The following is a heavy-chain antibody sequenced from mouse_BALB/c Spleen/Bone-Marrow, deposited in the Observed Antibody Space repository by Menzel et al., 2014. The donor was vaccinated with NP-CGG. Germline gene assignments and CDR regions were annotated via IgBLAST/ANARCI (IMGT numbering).Heavy chain of an antibody. D-gene: IGHD2-10*02. CDR2: IRNKVSGYTT. V-gene: IGHV7-3*02. CDR3: ARYIKYGNVLAY. CDR1: GFTFTDYY. Sequence: EVKLMESGGGLVQPGGSLRLSCATSGFTFTDYYMSWVRQPPGKALEWLGFIRNKVSGYTTEYSASVKGRFTISRENSQSILYLQMNTLRANVIATYYCARYIKYGNVLAYWGQGTLVTVSA. J-gene: IGHJ3*01.